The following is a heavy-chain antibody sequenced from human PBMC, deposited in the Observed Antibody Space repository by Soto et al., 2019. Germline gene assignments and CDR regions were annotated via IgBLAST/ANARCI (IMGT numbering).Heavy chain of an antibody. J-gene: IGHJ4*02. CDR3: AKPRGDSSSFDY. D-gene: IGHD3-10*01. CDR1: GFTFSSYG. Sequence: GALRLSCAASGFTFSSYGMPWVRQAPGKGLEWVAVISYDGSNKYYADSVKGRFTISRDNSKNTLYPQMNSLRAEDTAVYYCAKPRGDSSSFDYWGQGTLVTVSS. CDR2: ISYDGSNK. V-gene: IGHV3-30*18.